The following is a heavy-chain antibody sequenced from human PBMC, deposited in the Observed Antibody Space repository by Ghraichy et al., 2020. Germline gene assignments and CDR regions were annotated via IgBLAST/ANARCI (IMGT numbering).Heavy chain of an antibody. Sequence: LSLTCAASGFTVNSKYMSWVRQAPGTGLEWVSIIYTGGTTYYADSVKGRFTISRDNSKNTLFLQMNNLRAEDTAVYYCARMGGDILTGFYMDVWGKGTTVTVSS. CDR1: GFTVNSKY. D-gene: IGHD3-9*01. CDR2: IYTGGTT. CDR3: ARMGGDILTGFYMDV. V-gene: IGHV3-53*01. J-gene: IGHJ6*03.